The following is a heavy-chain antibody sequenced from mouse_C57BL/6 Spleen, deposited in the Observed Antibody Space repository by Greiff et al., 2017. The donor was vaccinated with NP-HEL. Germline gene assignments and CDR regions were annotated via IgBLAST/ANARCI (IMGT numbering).Heavy chain of an antibody. Sequence: EVKLMESGGGLVKPGGSLKLSCAASGFTFSSYAMSWVRQTPEKRLEWVATISDGGSYTYYPDNVKGRSTISRDNAKNNLYLQMSHLKSEDTAMYYCAREYITTVVGGYFDVWGTGTTVTVSS. V-gene: IGHV5-4*01. D-gene: IGHD1-1*01. CDR3: AREYITTVVGGYFDV. CDR2: ISDGGSYT. CDR1: GFTFSSYA. J-gene: IGHJ1*03.